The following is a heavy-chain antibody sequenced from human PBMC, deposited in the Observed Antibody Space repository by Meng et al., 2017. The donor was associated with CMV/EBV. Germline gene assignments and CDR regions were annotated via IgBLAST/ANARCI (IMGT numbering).Heavy chain of an antibody. J-gene: IGHJ3*02. Sequence: GGSLRLSCAASGFTFSSYAMHWVRQAPGKGLEWVAVISYDGSNKYYADSVKGRFTISRDNSKNTLYLQMNSLGAEDTAVYYCARERLLRWGGAFDIWGQGTMVTVSS. CDR2: ISYDGSNK. D-gene: IGHD2-21*01. CDR1: GFTFSSYA. V-gene: IGHV3-30-3*01. CDR3: ARERLLRWGGAFDI.